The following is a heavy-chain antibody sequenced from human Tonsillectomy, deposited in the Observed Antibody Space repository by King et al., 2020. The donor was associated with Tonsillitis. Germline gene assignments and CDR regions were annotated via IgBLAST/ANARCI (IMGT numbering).Heavy chain of an antibody. V-gene: IGHV3-9*01. CDR3: AKGLEYFQH. CDR1: GFTFDDYA. CDR2: ISWNSGSI. J-gene: IGHJ1*01. Sequence: VQLVESGGGLVQPGRSLRLSCAASGFTFDDYAMHWVRQAPGKGLEWVSGISWNSGSIGYADSVKGRFTISRDNAKNSLYLQMNSLRAENTALYYCAKGLEYFQHWGQGTLVTVSS.